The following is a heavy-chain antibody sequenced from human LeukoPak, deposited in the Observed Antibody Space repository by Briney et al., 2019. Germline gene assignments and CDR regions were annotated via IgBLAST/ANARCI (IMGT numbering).Heavy chain of an antibody. CDR3: ANRYCSGGSCYFDN. CDR2: ITASIGNT. Sequence: GSLRLSSAASGFIFSDNAMNWVRQAPGKGLEWVSSITASIGNTCYADSVKGRFTISRENSKNTLYLQMNSLRPEDTAIYYCANRYCSGGSCYFDNWGQGTLVTVSS. J-gene: IGHJ4*02. V-gene: IGHV3-23*01. CDR1: GFIFSDNA. D-gene: IGHD2-15*01.